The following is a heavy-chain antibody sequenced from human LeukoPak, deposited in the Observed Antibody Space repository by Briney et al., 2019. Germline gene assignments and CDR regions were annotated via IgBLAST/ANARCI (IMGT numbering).Heavy chain of an antibody. V-gene: IGHV3-21*01. CDR3: ARDPMTLARYFDY. Sequence: PGGSLRLSCAASGFTFSSYSMNWVRQAPGKGLEWVSSISSSSSYIYYADSVKGRFTISRDNAKNSLYLQMNSLRAEDTAVYYCARDPMTLARYFDYWGQGTLVTVSS. CDR2: ISSSSSYI. CDR1: GFTFSSYS. D-gene: IGHD3-3*02. J-gene: IGHJ4*02.